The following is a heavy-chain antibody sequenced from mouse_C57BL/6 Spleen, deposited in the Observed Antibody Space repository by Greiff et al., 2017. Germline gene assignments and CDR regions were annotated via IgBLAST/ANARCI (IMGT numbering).Heavy chain of an antibody. V-gene: IGHV1-53*01. CDR1: GYTFTSYW. D-gene: IGHD1-1*01. J-gene: IGHJ4*01. CDR2: INPSNGGT. Sequence: QVQLQQPGTELVKPGASVKLSCKASGYTFTSYWMYWVKQRPGQGLEWIGNINPSNGGTNYNEKFKSKATLTVDKSSSTAYMQLSSLTSEDSAVYYCAEGATVVATPYAMDYWGQGTSVTVSS. CDR3: AEGATVVATPYAMDY.